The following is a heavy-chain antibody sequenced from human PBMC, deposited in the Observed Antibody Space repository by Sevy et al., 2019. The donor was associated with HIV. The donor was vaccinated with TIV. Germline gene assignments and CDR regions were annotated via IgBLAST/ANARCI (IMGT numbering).Heavy chain of an antibody. Sequence: GGSLRLSCAASGFTFRTYSMNWVRQAPGKGLEWLSSISDDSRYIYYSDSVKGRFTISRANAKNLLYLQMNNLRVEDTAIYYSARDFTIFGVVSAIDYWGQGNLVTVSS. CDR1: GFTFRTYS. CDR3: ARDFTIFGVVSAIDY. J-gene: IGHJ4*02. CDR2: ISDDSRYI. V-gene: IGHV3-21*04. D-gene: IGHD3-3*01.